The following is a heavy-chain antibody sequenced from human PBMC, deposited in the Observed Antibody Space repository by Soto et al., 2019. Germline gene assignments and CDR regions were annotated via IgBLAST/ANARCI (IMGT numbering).Heavy chain of an antibody. D-gene: IGHD5-12*01. CDR2: IYSDGRT. CDR1: GFTVSSNY. V-gene: IGHV3-53*05. CDR3: AKDLGWPRPSYPDH. J-gene: IGHJ4*02. Sequence: PGGSLRLSCAASGFTVSSNYMTWVRQAPGKGLEWVSVIYSDGRTYYADSVKGRFTMSRDNSKNTLYLQMNSLRAEDAADYYCAKDLGWPRPSYPDHWGQGTRVTVSS.